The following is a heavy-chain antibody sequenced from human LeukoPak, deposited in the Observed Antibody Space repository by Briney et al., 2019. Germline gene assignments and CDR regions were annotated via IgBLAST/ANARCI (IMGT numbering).Heavy chain of an antibody. D-gene: IGHD3-3*01. J-gene: IGHJ4*02. V-gene: IGHV4-59*12. CDR3: ARPHYDFWSGYVAGYFDY. Sequence: PSETLSLTCTVSGGSISSYYWSWIRQPPGKGLEWIGYIYYSGSTYYNPSLKSRVTISVDTSKNQFSLKLSSVTAADTAVYYCARPHYDFWSGYVAGYFDYWGQGTLVTVSS. CDR2: IYYSGST. CDR1: GGSISSYY.